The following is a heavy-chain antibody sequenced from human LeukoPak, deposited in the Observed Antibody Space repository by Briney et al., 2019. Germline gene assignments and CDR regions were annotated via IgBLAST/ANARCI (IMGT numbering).Heavy chain of an antibody. J-gene: IGHJ4*02. CDR1: GFTFSSYS. D-gene: IGHD6-19*01. CDR3: AKDIDPNLGSGWNRYFDY. CDR2: ISWNSGSI. Sequence: PGGSLRLSCAASGFTFSSYSMNWVRQAPGKGLEWVSGISWNSGSIGYADSVKGRFTISRDNAKNSLYLQMNSLRAEDTALYCCAKDIDPNLGSGWNRYFDYWGQGTLVTVSS. V-gene: IGHV3-9*01.